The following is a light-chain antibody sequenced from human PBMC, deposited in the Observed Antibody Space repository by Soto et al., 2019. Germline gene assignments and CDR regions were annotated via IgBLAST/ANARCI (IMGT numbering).Light chain of an antibody. CDR1: QSVRTK. J-gene: IGKJ2*01. Sequence: EIVMTQSPATLSVSPGERATLSCRASQSVRTKLAWYQQKPGQAPRLLIYGASTRATGIQARFSGSGSGTDFTLTISSLQSEDFAVYYCQEYNNWPSMYTFGQGTKVDIK. CDR2: GAS. V-gene: IGKV3-15*01. CDR3: QEYNNWPSMYT.